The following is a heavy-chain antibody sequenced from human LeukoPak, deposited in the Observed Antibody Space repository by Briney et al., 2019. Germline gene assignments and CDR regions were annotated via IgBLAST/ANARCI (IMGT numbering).Heavy chain of an antibody. J-gene: IGHJ5*02. CDR1: GGSISNYF. CDR3: ARRTTVTPNWFDP. CDR2: IYYSGST. Sequence: SETLSLTCTVSGGSISNYFWTWIRQPPGKGLEWIGYIYYSGSTNYNPSLKSRVTISVDTSKNQFSLELSSVTAADTAVYYCARRTTVTPNWFDPWGQGTLVTVSS. D-gene: IGHD4-17*01. V-gene: IGHV4-59*08.